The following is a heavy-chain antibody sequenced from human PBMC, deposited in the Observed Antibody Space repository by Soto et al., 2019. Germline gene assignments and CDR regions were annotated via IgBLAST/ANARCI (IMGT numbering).Heavy chain of an antibody. CDR1: GFNFGNFG. J-gene: IGHJ4*02. CDR3: ARGLRGVLDY. V-gene: IGHV3-33*01. Sequence: GGSLRLSYVASGFNFGNFGMHWVRQAPGKGLEWLTVISNDENIKQDSVRGRFAIARDNSKNTLYLHLTSLRAEDTAIYYCARGLRGVLDYWGQGTLVTVSS. CDR2: ISNDENIK. D-gene: IGHD5-12*01.